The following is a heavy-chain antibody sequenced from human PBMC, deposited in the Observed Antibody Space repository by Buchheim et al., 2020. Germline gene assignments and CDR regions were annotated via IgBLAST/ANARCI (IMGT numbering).Heavy chain of an antibody. CDR3: ARDRGGYSYPNSFDP. D-gene: IGHD5-18*01. V-gene: IGHV4-61*02. Sequence: QLQLQESGPGLVKPSQTLSLTCIVSGGSISSGSYYWSWIRQPAGKGLEWIGRIYASGSTNYNPSLKSRVTISADTSKSQFSLKLSSVTAADTAVYYCARDRGGYSYPNSFDPWGQGTL. J-gene: IGHJ5*02. CDR1: GGSISSGSYY. CDR2: IYASGST.